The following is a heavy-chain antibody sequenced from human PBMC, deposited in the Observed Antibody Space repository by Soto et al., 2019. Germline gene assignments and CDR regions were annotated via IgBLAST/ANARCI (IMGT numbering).Heavy chain of an antibody. CDR2: ISSSSSYI. J-gene: IGHJ3*02. V-gene: IGHV3-21*01. CDR3: ARDLGYYDSSGRRSAFDI. CDR1: GVNRSRYR. D-gene: IGHD3-22*01. Sequence: GRPMRVSCGACGVNRSRYRMNWVRKEQGKGMEWVSSISSSSSYIYYADSVKGRFTISRDNAKNSLYLQMNSLRAEDTAVYYCARDLGYYDSSGRRSAFDIWGQGTMVTVSS.